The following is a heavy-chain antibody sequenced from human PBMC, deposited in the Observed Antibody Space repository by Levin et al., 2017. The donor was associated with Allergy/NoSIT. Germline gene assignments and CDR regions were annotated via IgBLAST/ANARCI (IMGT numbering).Heavy chain of an antibody. J-gene: IGHJ4*02. CDR1: GGSISSSSYY. V-gene: IGHV4-39*02. CDR3: AREAQGGYDGIDY. D-gene: IGHD5-12*01. CDR2: IYYSGST. Sequence: SQTLSLTCTVSGGSISSSSYYWGWIRQPPGKGLEWIGSIYYSGSTYYNPSLKSRVTISVDTSKNQFSLKLSSVTAADTAVYYCAREAQGGYDGIDYWGQGTLVTVSS.